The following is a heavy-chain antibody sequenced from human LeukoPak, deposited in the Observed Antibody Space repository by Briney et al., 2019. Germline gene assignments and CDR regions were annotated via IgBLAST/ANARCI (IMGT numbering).Heavy chain of an antibody. V-gene: IGHV1-69*13. CDR2: IIPIFGTA. D-gene: IGHD5-18*01. CDR1: GGTFSSYA. Sequence: TSVKVSCKASGGTFSSYAISWVRQAPGQRLEWMGGIIPIFGTANYAQKFQGRVTITADESTSTAYMELSSLRSEDTAVYYCARSRGIQLWFLDYWGQGTLVTVSS. J-gene: IGHJ4*02. CDR3: ARSRGIQLWFLDY.